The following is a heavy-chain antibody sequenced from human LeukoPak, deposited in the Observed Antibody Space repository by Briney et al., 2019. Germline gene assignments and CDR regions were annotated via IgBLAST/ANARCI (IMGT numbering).Heavy chain of an antibody. D-gene: IGHD2-15*01. Sequence: GGSLRLSCAASGFTFSSYAMHWVRQAPGKGLEWVAVISYDGSNKYYADSVKGRFTISRDNSKNTLYLQMNSLRAEDTAVYYCARDCSGFFDPWGQGTLVTVSS. V-gene: IGHV3-30-3*01. CDR1: GFTFSSYA. CDR2: ISYDGSNK. CDR3: ARDCSGFFDP. J-gene: IGHJ5*02.